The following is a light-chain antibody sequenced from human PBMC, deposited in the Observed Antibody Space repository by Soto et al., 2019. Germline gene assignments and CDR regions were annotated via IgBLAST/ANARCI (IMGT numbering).Light chain of an antibody. Sequence: DIRMTQSPSTLSASVGDRVTITCRASQNIGTWLAWYQQKPGKAPDLLIYDASTLESGVPSRFSGSGSGTEFTLAVSSLQSGDLATYYCQQCGDSWSFGQGTKVEIK. J-gene: IGKJ1*01. V-gene: IGKV1-5*01. CDR2: DAS. CDR1: QNIGTW. CDR3: QQCGDSWS.